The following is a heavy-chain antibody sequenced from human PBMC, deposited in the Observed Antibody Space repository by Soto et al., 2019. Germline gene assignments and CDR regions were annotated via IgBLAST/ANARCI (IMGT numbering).Heavy chain of an antibody. J-gene: IGHJ3*02. V-gene: IGHV1-24*01. Sequence: ASVKVSCKVSGYTLTELSMHWVRQAPGKGLEWMGGFDPEDGETIYAQKFQGRVTMTEDTSTETAYMELSSLRSEDTAVYYCATVMGATVHAFDIWGQGTMVTVSS. CDR2: FDPEDGET. D-gene: IGHD1-26*01. CDR3: ATVMGATVHAFDI. CDR1: GYTLTELS.